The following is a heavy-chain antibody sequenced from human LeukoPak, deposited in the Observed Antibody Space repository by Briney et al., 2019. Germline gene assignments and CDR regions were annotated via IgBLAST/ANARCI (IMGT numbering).Heavy chain of an antibody. CDR3: AKDQGLLWFGELSPSDY. D-gene: IGHD3-10*01. Sequence: GGSLRLSCAASGVTFSSDAMSWVRQAPGKGLEWLSAISDSGCSTYYADSVKGRFTISRDNSKNTLYLQMNSLRAEDTAVYYCAKDQGLLWFGELSPSDYWGQGTLVTVSS. CDR2: ISDSGCST. CDR1: GVTFSSDA. V-gene: IGHV3-23*01. J-gene: IGHJ4*02.